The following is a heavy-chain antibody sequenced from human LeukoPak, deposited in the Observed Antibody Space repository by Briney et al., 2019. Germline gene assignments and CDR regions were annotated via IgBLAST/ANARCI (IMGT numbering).Heavy chain of an antibody. CDR3: ARALVAGVTLNALDI. D-gene: IGHD2-15*01. CDR2: ISGSGGST. V-gene: IGHV3-23*01. CDR1: GITFSSHA. Sequence: GGSLRLSCAASGITFSSHAMSWVRQAPGKGLEWVSVISGSGGSTYYADSVKGRFTISRDNAKKTLYVQMNSLRAEDTAVYYCARALVAGVTLNALDIWGRGTMVTVSS. J-gene: IGHJ3*02.